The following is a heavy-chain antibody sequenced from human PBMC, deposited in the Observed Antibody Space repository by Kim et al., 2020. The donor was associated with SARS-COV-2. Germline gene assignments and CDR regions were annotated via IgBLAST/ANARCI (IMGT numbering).Heavy chain of an antibody. Sequence: SETLSLTCTVSGGSISSYYWSWIRQPAGKGLEWIGRIYTSGSTNYNPSLKSRVTMSVDTSKNQFSLKLSSVTAADTAVYYCARDLGGSGTALPYYYYYGMDVWGQGTTVTVSS. CDR2: IYTSGST. V-gene: IGHV4-4*07. D-gene: IGHD3-10*01. J-gene: IGHJ6*02. CDR3: ARDLGGSGTALPYYYYYGMDV. CDR1: GGSISSYY.